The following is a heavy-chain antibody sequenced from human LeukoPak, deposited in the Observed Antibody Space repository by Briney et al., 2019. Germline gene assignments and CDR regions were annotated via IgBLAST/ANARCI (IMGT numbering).Heavy chain of an antibody. CDR2: ISSSGSTI. Sequence: GGSLRLSCAASGFTFSDYYMSWIRQAPGKGLEWVSYISSSGSTIYYADSVKGRFTISRDNAKNSLYLQMNSLRAEDTAVYYCASSGLDYDSSGYNDYWGQGTLVTVSS. J-gene: IGHJ4*02. D-gene: IGHD3-22*01. V-gene: IGHV3-11*01. CDR3: ASSGLDYDSSGYNDY. CDR1: GFTFSDYY.